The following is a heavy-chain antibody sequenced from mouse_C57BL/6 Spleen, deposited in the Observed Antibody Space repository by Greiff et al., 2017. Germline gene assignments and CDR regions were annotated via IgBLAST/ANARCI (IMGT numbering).Heavy chain of an antibody. D-gene: IGHD2-4*01. V-gene: IGHV1-55*01. J-gene: IGHJ3*01. CDR3: AREDYDGAGFAY. CDR1: GYTFTSYW. Sequence: QVQLQQPGAELVKPGASVKMSCKASGYTFTSYWITWVKQRPGQGLEWIGDIYPGSGSTNYNEKFKSKATLTVDTSSSTAYMQLSSLTSEDSAVYYCAREDYDGAGFAYWGQGALVTVSA. CDR2: IYPGSGST.